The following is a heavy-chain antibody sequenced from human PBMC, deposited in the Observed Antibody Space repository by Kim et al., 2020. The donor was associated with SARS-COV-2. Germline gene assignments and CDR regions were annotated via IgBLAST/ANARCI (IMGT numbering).Heavy chain of an antibody. CDR2: IIPIFGTA. CDR3: ARRGGIVGATPYYFDY. V-gene: IGHV1-69*13. J-gene: IGHJ4*02. Sequence: SVKVSCKASGGTFSSYAISWVRQAPGQGLEWMGGIIPIFGTANYAQKFQGRVTITADESTSTAYMELSSLRSEDTAVYYCARRGGIVGATPYYFDYWGQGTLVTVSS. D-gene: IGHD1-26*01. CDR1: GGTFSSYA.